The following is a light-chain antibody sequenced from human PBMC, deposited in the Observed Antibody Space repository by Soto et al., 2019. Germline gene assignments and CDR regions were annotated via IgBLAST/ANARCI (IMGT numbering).Light chain of an antibody. V-gene: IGKV3-11*01. Sequence: NFLTQSPATLSLSPGERATLSCRASQSVGIYLAWYQQKPGQAPRLLIYDAFQRATGIPARFSGSGSGTDFTLPISSLEPEDFAVYYCQKRSNWSPPFTFGPGTKVEMK. CDR1: QSVGIY. CDR3: QKRSNWSPPFT. CDR2: DAF. J-gene: IGKJ2*01.